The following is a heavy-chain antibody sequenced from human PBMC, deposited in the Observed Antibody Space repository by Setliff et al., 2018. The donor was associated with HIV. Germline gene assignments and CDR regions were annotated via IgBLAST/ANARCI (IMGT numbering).Heavy chain of an antibody. CDR3: ARYSPRGYTLTGPY. V-gene: IGHV4-61*01. Sequence: SETLSLTCTVSGGSVSSGSYYWSWIRQPPGKGLEWIGYIYYSGSTKHNPSLKSRVTISLDTSKNQFSLKLTSVTAADTVVYYCARYSPRGYTLTGPYWGQGTLVTVSS. CDR1: GGSVSSGSYY. CDR2: IYYSGST. D-gene: IGHD6-25*01. J-gene: IGHJ4*02.